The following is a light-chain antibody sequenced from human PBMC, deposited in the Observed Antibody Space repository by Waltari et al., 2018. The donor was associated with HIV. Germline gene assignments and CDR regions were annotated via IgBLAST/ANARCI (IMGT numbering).Light chain of an antibody. CDR1: NIGSKS. CDR3: PVWDSSSAQYV. J-gene: IGLJ1*01. V-gene: IGLV3-21*04. Sequence: CGGNNIGSKSVHWYQQKPGQAPVLVIYYDDNRPSGILERFSCSNPGNTATLTISRVEVADEADYYWPVWDSSSAQYVFGTETKVTVL. CDR2: YDD.